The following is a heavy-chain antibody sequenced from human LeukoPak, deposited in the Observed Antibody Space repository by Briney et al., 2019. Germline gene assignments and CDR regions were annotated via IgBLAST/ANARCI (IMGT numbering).Heavy chain of an antibody. V-gene: IGHV4-59*08. CDR2: IDDSGST. J-gene: IGHJ3*01. CDR1: GDSIGGFY. CDR3: ARPRAGAYSHAFDL. D-gene: IGHD2-15*01. Sequence: SETLSLTCTVSGDSIGGFYWNWFRQPPGKGLEWLAWIDDSGSTNYNPSLRSRAAISLDKSKNQFSLRLSSMTAADTAVYYCARPRAGAYSHAFDLWGRGTMVTVSS.